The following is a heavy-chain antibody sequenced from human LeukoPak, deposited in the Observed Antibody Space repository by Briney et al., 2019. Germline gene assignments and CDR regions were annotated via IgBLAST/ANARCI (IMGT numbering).Heavy chain of an antibody. Sequence: LVASVKVSCKASGYTFTSYYMHWVRQAPGQGLEWMGIINPSGGSTSYAQKLQGRVTMTRDTSTSTVYMELSSLRSEDTAVYYCARDGSAGVSGSYYKADAFDIWGQGTMVTVSS. J-gene: IGHJ3*02. V-gene: IGHV1-46*04. CDR3: ARDGSAGVSGSYYKADAFDI. CDR2: INPSGGST. CDR1: GYTFTSYY. D-gene: IGHD3-10*01.